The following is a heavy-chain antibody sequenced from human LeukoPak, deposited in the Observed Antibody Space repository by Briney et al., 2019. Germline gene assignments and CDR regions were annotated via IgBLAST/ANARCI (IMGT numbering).Heavy chain of an antibody. CDR1: GFTFSSYW. J-gene: IGHJ4*02. V-gene: IGHV3-74*01. CDR2: INSDGSST. Sequence: GGSLRLSCAASGFTFSSYWMHWVRHAPGKVLVWVSRINSDGSSTSYADSVKGRFTISRDNAKNTLYLQMNTLRAEDTAVYYCVSIPGDWGQGILVTVSS. D-gene: IGHD7-27*01. CDR3: VSIPGD.